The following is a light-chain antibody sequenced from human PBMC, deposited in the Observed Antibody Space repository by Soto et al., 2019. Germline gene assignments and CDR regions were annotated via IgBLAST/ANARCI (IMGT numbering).Light chain of an antibody. CDR1: QSVTTY. CDR3: QQYNNWPIT. J-gene: IGKJ5*01. CDR2: GAS. Sequence: EIVLTQSPATLSLSPGEIATLSCRASQSVTTYLAWYQQKPGQAPRLLIYGASTRATGIPARFSGSGSGTEFTLTISSLQSEDFEIYYCQQYNNWPITFGQGTRLEI. V-gene: IGKV3-15*01.